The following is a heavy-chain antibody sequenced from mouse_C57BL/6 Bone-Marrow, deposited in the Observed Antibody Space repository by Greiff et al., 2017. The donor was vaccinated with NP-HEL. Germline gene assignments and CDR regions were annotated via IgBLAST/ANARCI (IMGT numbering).Heavy chain of an antibody. CDR2: IYPGDGDT. CDR3: ARREKLLRPYYFDY. J-gene: IGHJ2*01. Sequence: VQLQQSGPELVKPGASVKISCKASGYAFSSSWMNWVKQRPGKGLEWIGRIYPGDGDTNYNGKFKGKATLTADKSSSTAYMQLSSLTSEDSAVYFCARREKLLRPYYFDYWGQGTTLTVSS. CDR1: GYAFSSSW. V-gene: IGHV1-82*01. D-gene: IGHD1-1*01.